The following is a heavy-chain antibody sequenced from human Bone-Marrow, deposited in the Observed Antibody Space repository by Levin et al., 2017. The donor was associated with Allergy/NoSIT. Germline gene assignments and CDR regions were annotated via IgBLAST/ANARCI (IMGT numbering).Heavy chain of an antibody. D-gene: IGHD3-10*01. CDR2: INPSGGST. Sequence: ASVKVSCKASGYTFTSYYMHWVRQAPGQGLEWMGIINPSGGSTSYAQKFQGRVTMTRDTSTSTVYMELSSLRSEDTAVYYCARDHITMVRGVIRAPVWYFDYWGQGTLVTVSS. J-gene: IGHJ4*02. CDR1: GYTFTSYY. CDR3: ARDHITMVRGVIRAPVWYFDY. V-gene: IGHV1-46*01.